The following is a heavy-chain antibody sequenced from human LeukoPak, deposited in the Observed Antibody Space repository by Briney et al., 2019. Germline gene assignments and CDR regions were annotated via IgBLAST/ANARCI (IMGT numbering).Heavy chain of an antibody. CDR2: IIPILGIA. V-gene: IGHV1-69*10. CDR1: GYNFDKFG. D-gene: IGHD3-9*01. CDR3: AREAILTGYRPFDY. Sequence: SVKVSCKASGYNFDKFGVAWVRQAPGQGLEWMGWIIPILGIANYAQKFQGRVTITADKSTSTAYMELSSLRSEDTAVYYCAREAILTGYRPFDYWGQGTLVTVSS. J-gene: IGHJ4*02.